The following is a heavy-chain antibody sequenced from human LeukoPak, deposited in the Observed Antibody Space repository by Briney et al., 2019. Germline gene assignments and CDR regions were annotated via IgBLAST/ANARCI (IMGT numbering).Heavy chain of an antibody. Sequence: GRSLRLSCAAFGFTFSSYGMHWVRQAPGKGLEWVAIIWYDGSNKYYADSVKGRFTISRDNSKNTLYLQMNSLRAEDTAVYYCARDAQTGYWDYWGQGTLVTVSS. CDR2: IWYDGSNK. CDR3: ARDAQTGYWDY. D-gene: IGHD2-8*02. V-gene: IGHV3-33*01. CDR1: GFTFSSYG. J-gene: IGHJ4*02.